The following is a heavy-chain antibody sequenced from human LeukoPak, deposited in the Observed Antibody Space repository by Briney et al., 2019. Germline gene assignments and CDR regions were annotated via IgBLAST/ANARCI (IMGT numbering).Heavy chain of an antibody. D-gene: IGHD4-11*01. CDR3: ATPNSTYSNSLYNWFNP. J-gene: IGHJ5*02. V-gene: IGHV3-23*01. CDR2: ISNSGIST. Sequence: GGSLRLSCAASGLTFNTYAMSWVRQAPGKGLEWVSTISNSGISTYYADSVKGRFTISRDNSKNTLYLYMDTLRAEDTAVYYCATPNSTYSNSLYNWFNPWGQGTLVTVSS. CDR1: GLTFNTYA.